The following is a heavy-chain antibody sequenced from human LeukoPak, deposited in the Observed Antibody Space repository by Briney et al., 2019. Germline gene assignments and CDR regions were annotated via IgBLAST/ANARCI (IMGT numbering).Heavy chain of an antibody. J-gene: IGHJ4*02. CDR3: ARDRYGGYLRPIDY. V-gene: IGHV3-7*01. CDR1: GFTFSSYW. CDR2: IEQDGSEK. Sequence: GGSLRLSCAASGFTFSSYWMSWVRQAPGKGLEWVANIEQDGSEKYYVNSVKGRFTISRDNAKNSLYLQMNSLRAEDTAVYYCARDRYGGYLRPIDYWGQGTLVTVSS. D-gene: IGHD5-12*01.